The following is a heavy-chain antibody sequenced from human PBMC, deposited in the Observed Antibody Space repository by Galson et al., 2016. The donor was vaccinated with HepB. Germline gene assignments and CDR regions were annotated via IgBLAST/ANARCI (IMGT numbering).Heavy chain of an antibody. Sequence: SLRLSCAASGFTFSSYAMSWVRQAPGKGLEWVSAISGSGGSTYYEDSVKGRFPISRDNSKNTLYLQMNSLRAEDTAVYYCAKDLGFLEWLSFDSYYYYGMDVWGQGTTVTVSS. CDR2: ISGSGGST. J-gene: IGHJ6*02. V-gene: IGHV3-23*01. D-gene: IGHD3-3*01. CDR1: GFTFSSYA. CDR3: AKDLGFLEWLSFDSYYYYGMDV.